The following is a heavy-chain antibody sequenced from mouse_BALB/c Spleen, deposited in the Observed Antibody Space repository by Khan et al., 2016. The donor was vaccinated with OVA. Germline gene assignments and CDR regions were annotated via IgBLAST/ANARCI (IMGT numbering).Heavy chain of an antibody. V-gene: IGHV1S132*01. Sequence: QVQLKQSGAELVKPGASVKLSCTTSGYTFTSYWIQWVTQRPGQGLGWIGQIFPGTGTTYYNENFKGKATLTVDTSSNTAYLQFSSLTSEDSAVYFCASSYFGNYEFACWGQGTLVTVSP. CDR3: ASSYFGNYEFAC. CDR2: IFPGTGTT. D-gene: IGHD2-1*01. CDR1: GYTFTSYW. J-gene: IGHJ3*01.